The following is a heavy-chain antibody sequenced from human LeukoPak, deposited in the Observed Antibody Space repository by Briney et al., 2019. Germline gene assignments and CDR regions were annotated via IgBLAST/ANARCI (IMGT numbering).Heavy chain of an antibody. V-gene: IGHV3-23*01. CDR3: AKDPTDNLGLIWFDP. D-gene: IGHD1-1*01. CDR1: GFTFSSYT. J-gene: IGHJ5*02. CDR2: IDSSGGST. Sequence: GGSLRLSCAASGFTFSSYTMSWVRQAPGKGLEWVSTIDSSGGSTNYADSVKGRFTISRDNSKNTLYLQMSSLRAEDTAVYYCAKDPTDNLGLIWFDPWGQGTLVTVSS.